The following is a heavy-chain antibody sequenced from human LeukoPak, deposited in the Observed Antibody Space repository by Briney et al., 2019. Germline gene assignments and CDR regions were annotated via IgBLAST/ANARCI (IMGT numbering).Heavy chain of an antibody. CDR1: GGSISSSIYY. Sequence: GSLRLSCAASGGSISSSIYYWGWIRQPPGKGLEWIGSIYYSGSTYYNPSLKSRVTISVDTSKNQFSLKLSSVTAADTAVYYCARTTRDDYYYYYMDVWGKGTTVTISS. J-gene: IGHJ6*03. CDR2: IYYSGST. CDR3: ARTTRDDYYYYYMDV. D-gene: IGHD1-14*01. V-gene: IGHV4-39*01.